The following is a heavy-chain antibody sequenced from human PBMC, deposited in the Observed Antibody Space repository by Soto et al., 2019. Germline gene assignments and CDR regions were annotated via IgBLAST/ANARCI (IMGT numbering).Heavy chain of an antibody. D-gene: IGHD3-9*01. V-gene: IGHV3-73*01. J-gene: IGHJ6*02. CDR3: TRRKNDDIRFYYYYGLDV. CDR1: GFTFSGAA. Sequence: EVQLVESGGDLGQPGGSLKLSCAGSGFTFSGAAMHWVRQAPGKGLEWVGRIRSRTNSFATAYAASLKGRFTISRDDSKNTTYLQMNSLKAEDTAVYYCTRRKNDDIRFYYYYGLDVWGQGTAVTVSS. CDR2: IRSRTNSFAT.